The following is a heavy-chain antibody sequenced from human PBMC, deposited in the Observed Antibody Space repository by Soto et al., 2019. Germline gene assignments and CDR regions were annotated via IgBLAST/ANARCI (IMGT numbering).Heavy chain of an antibody. CDR3: AASNKQQLVLVDY. V-gene: IGHV1-58*01. CDR1: GFTFTSSA. J-gene: IGHJ4*02. Sequence: SVKVSCKASGFTFTSSAVQWVRQARGQRLEWIGWIVVGSGNTNYAQKFQERVTITRDMSTSTAYMELSSLRSEDTAVYYCAASNKQQLVLVDYWGQGTLVTVSS. CDR2: IVVGSGNT. D-gene: IGHD6-13*01.